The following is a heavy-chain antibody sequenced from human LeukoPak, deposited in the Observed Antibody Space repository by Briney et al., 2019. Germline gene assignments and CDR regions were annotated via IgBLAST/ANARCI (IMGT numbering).Heavy chain of an antibody. CDR2: IYTSWSI. D-gene: IGHD2/OR15-2a*01. CDR3: ARQTSTPSVDY. V-gene: IGHV4-61*02. CDR1: GRSISSGSYY. J-gene: IGHJ4*02. Sequence: SETLSLTCTVSGRSISSGSYYWSWIRQPAGKGLEWIGRIYTSWSINYNPSLKSRVTISVDTSKNQFSLNLSSVTAADTAVYYCARQTSTPSVDYWGQGTLVTVSS.